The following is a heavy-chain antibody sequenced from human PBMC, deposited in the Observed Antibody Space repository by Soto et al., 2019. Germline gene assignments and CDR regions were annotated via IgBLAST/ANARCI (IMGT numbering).Heavy chain of an antibody. Sequence: SDTLSLTCTVSGVSISSYYWSWIRQPPGKGLEWIGYIYYSGSTNYNPSLKSRVTISVDTSKNQFSLKLSSVTAADTAVYYCARRYGASFDYWGQGTLVTVS. V-gene: IGHV4-59*07. CDR3: ARRYGASFDY. D-gene: IGHD4-17*01. J-gene: IGHJ4*02. CDR1: GVSISSYY. CDR2: IYYSGST.